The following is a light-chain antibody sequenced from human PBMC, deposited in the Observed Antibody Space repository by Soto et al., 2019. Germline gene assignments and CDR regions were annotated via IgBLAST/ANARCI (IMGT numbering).Light chain of an antibody. J-gene: IGKJ5*01. CDR3: HQYNSYSPIT. V-gene: IGKV1-5*03. CDR1: QSISSW. Sequence: DIQMTQSPSTLSASVGDRVTITCRASQSISSWLAWYQQKPGKAPILLIYKASSLESGVPSRFSGSGSGTEFTLTISSLQPDDFATYYCHQYNSYSPITFGQGTRLEIK. CDR2: KAS.